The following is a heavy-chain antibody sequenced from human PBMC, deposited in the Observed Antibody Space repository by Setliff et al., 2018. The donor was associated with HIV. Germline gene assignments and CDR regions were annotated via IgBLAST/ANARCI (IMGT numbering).Heavy chain of an antibody. D-gene: IGHD2-2*01. CDR2: IYYSGSA. J-gene: IGHJ4*02. V-gene: IGHV4-30-4*08. Sequence: SETLSLTCTVSGGSISSGDYFLSWIRQAPGKGLEWIGCIYYSGSAYYNPSLQSRVTISVDTSKNQVSLKLSSVTAADTAVYYCARGWGVPATDWGQGTLGTVS. CDR1: GGSISSGDYF. CDR3: ARGWGVPATD.